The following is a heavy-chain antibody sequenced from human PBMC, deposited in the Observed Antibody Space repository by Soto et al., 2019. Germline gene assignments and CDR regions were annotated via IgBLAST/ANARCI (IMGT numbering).Heavy chain of an antibody. Sequence: EVQLLESGGGLVQPGGSLRLSCAASGFTFSSYAMSWVRQAPGKGLEWVSAISGSGGSTYYADSVKGRITISRDNSKNTLYLQMNSLRDEDTAVYYCAKADSGWYYCDYWGQGPLVIVSS. D-gene: IGHD6-19*01. V-gene: IGHV3-23*01. CDR1: GFTFSSYA. CDR3: AKADSGWYYCDY. J-gene: IGHJ4*02. CDR2: ISGSGGST.